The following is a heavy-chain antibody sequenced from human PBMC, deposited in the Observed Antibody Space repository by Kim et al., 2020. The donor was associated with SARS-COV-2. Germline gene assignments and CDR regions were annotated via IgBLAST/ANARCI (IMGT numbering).Heavy chain of an antibody. D-gene: IGHD6-13*01. CDR3: VKDAMYSSRWPDY. Sequence: GGSLRLSCAVSGFTFSSYGMHWVRQAPGKGLEGVAVISYDGSKTYYADSVKGRFTISRDNSKNTPSLQMNSLRVEDTAVFYCVKDAMYSSRWPDYWGQETLVTVSS. CDR2: ISYDGSKT. CDR1: GFTFSSYG. V-gene: IGHV3-30*18. J-gene: IGHJ4*02.